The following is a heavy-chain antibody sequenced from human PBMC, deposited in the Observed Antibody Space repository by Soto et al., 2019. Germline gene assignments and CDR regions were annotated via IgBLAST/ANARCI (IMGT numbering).Heavy chain of an antibody. CDR2: IIPIFGTA. CDR1: GGTFSSYA. D-gene: IGHD2-15*01. CDR3: ALGYCSGGSCYSGEYFQH. J-gene: IGHJ1*01. V-gene: IGHV1-69*13. Sequence: SVKVSCKASGGTFSSYAISWVRQAPGQGLEWMGGIIPIFGTANYAQKFQGRVTITADESTSTAYMGLSSLRSEDTAVYYCALGYCSGGSCYSGEYFQHWGQGTLVTVSS.